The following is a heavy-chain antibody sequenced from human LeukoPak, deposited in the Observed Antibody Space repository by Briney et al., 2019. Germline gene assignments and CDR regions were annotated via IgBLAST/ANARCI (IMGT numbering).Heavy chain of an antibody. CDR1: GYSFTSYW. Sequence: LGESLKISCKGSGYSFTSYWIGWVRQMPGKGLEWMGIIYPGDSDTRYSSSFQGQVTISADKSISTAYLQWSSLKASDTAMYYCARQGMYSSGWFDYWGQGTLVTVSS. J-gene: IGHJ4*02. CDR2: IYPGDSDT. D-gene: IGHD6-19*01. CDR3: ARQGMYSSGWFDY. V-gene: IGHV5-51*01.